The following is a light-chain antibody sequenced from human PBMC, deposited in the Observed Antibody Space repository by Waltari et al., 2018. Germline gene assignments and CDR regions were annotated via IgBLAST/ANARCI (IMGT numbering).Light chain of an antibody. Sequence: EIVLTQSPGTLSLSPGERATLSCRASQSVSSIYLAWYQQKPGQAPRLLIYGASSRATGIPDRFSGSGSGTDFTLTISRLEPEDFAVYYCQQYGSSPGTFGPGTKVEIK. CDR3: QQYGSSPGT. V-gene: IGKV3-20*01. CDR2: GAS. J-gene: IGKJ1*01. CDR1: QSVSSIY.